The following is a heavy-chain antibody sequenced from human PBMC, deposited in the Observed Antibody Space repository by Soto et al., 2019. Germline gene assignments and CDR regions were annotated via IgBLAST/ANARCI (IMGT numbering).Heavy chain of an antibody. CDR2: IIPIFGTA. V-gene: IGHV1-69*01. D-gene: IGHD3-16*01. CDR3: ARAFGGSYLYADYFDY. Sequence: QVQLVQSGAEVKKPGSSVKVSCKASGGTFSSYAISWVRQAPGQGPEWMGGIIPIFGTANYAQKFQGRVTITADESTSTAYMELSSLRSEDTAVYYCARAFGGSYLYADYFDYWGQGTLVTVSS. CDR1: GGTFSSYA. J-gene: IGHJ4*02.